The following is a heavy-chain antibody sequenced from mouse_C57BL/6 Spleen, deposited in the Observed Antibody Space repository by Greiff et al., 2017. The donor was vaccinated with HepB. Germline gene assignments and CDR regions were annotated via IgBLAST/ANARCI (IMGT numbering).Heavy chain of an antibody. Sequence: VQVVESGPELVKPGASVKISCKASGYAFSSSWMNWVKQRPGKGLEWIGRIYPGDGDTNYNGKFKGKATLTADKSSSTAYMQLSSLTSEDSAVYFCAPLYYGNPEAFAYWGQGTLVTVSA. CDR3: APLYYGNPEAFAY. CDR1: GYAFSSSW. J-gene: IGHJ3*01. D-gene: IGHD2-1*01. CDR2: IYPGDGDT. V-gene: IGHV1-82*01.